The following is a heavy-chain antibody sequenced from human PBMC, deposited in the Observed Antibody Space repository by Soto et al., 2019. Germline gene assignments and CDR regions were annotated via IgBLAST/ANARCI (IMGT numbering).Heavy chain of an antibody. Sequence: QVQLVQSGAEVKKPGSSLKVSCKASGGTFSNYAINWVRQAPGQGLEWMGGIIPMFGTANYAQNYQARVTITADESTSTAHMELSSLRSEDTAVYFCAHFSVGGPARSGAFDIWGQGTMVTVSS. J-gene: IGHJ3*02. CDR2: IIPMFGTA. V-gene: IGHV1-69*01. D-gene: IGHD2-2*01. CDR3: AHFSVGGPARSGAFDI. CDR1: GGTFSNYA.